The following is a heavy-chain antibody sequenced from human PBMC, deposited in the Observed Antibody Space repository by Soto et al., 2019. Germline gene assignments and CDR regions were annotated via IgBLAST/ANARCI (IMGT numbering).Heavy chain of an antibody. V-gene: IGHV1-18*01. D-gene: IGHD6-19*01. Sequence: ASVKVSCKTSGYTFIDYAITWVRQAPGQGLEWMGWINTYTGNTDSAQKFQGKITMTTDTSTSTAYMELRGLTSDDTAVYYCARGGSGWYEDYWGQGTLVTVSS. CDR1: GYTFIDYA. J-gene: IGHJ4*02. CDR3: ARGGSGWYEDY. CDR2: INTYTGNT.